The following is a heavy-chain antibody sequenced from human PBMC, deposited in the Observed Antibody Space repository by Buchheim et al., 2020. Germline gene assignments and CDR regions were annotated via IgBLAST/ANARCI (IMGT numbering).Heavy chain of an antibody. CDR1: GGSISSYY. Sequence: QVQLQESGPGLVKPSETLSLTCTVSGGSISSYYWSWIRQPPGKGLEWIGYIYYSGSTKYNPSLKSRVTISVDTSKKQFTLKLSSVTAADTAVYYCARDRGAAAGSRWFDPWGQGTL. J-gene: IGHJ5*02. D-gene: IGHD6-13*01. V-gene: IGHV4-59*01. CDR2: IYYSGST. CDR3: ARDRGAAAGSRWFDP.